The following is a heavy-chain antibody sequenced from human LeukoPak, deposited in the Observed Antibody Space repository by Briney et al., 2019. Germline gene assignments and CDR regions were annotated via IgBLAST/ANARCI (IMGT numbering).Heavy chain of an antibody. J-gene: IGHJ4*02. CDR2: IKSTGDTT. CDR1: GYTFTSYH. D-gene: IGHD2-2*01. CDR3: VREDAHTYYFDF. V-gene: IGHV1-46*01. Sequence: GASVKVSCKTSGYTFTSYHMHWVRQAPGQGLEWVAIIKSTGDTTVYAQKFKGRVTVTRDTSTSTVYMDLSSLSSEDTAVYYCVREDAHTYYFDFWGPGTLVTVSS.